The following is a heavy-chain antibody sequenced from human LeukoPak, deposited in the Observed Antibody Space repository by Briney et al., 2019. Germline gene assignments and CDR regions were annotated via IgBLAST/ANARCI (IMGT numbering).Heavy chain of an antibody. D-gene: IGHD3-9*01. J-gene: IGHJ5*02. Sequence: PGGPLRLSCAASGFTFSSYWMSWVRQAPGKGLEWVAHIKQDESEKYYVDSVKGRFTIPRDNAKGSLYLQMNSLRPEDTAVYYCARGGYYDILTGTNWFDPWGQGTLVTVSS. CDR2: IKQDESEK. CDR3: ARGGYYDILTGTNWFDP. V-gene: IGHV3-7*05. CDR1: GFTFSSYW.